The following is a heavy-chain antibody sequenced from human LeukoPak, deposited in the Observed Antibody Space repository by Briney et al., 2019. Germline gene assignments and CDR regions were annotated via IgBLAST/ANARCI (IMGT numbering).Heavy chain of an antibody. CDR1: GYNFVKYW. J-gene: IGHJ4*02. CDR2: VYPGDSDI. Sequence: GESLKISCRGSGYNFVKYWIGWVRQMPGKGLEWMGIVYPGDSDIRYSPSFQGQVTISADKSISTAYLQWSSLKASDTAMYYCTRQVDHPGSSGPNYFDSWGRGTLVTVSS. CDR3: TRQVDHPGSSGPNYFDS. V-gene: IGHV5-51*01.